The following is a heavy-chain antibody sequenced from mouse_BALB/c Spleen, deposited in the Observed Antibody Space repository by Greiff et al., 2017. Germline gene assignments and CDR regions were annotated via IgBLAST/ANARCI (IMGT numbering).Heavy chain of an antibody. V-gene: IGHV1-5*01. CDR2: IYPGNSDT. J-gene: IGHJ2*01. D-gene: IGHD1-1*01. CDR1: GYTFTSYW. CDR3: TRNPITTVVGYFDY. Sequence: VQLQQPGAELVKPGASVKLSCKASGYTFTSYWMHWVKQRPGQGLEWIGAIYPGNSDTSYNQKFKGKAKLTAVTSASTAYMELSSLTNEDSAVYYCTRNPITTVVGYFDYWGQGTTLTVSS.